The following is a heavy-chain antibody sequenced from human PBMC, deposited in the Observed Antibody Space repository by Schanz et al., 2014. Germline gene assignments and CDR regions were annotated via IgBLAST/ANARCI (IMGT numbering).Heavy chain of an antibody. D-gene: IGHD2-8*02. CDR2: ISDSGDTA. Sequence: VQLVESGGGLVQPGGSLRLSCEASGFSFGNYAMSWVRQAPGKGLEWVSLISDSGDTAYYADSVKGRFTISRDNFKGALYLQMSSLRAEDTAVYYCAKSLESCPGGRCSRGYFDYWGQGTLVTVSS. CDR3: AKSLESCPGGRCSRGYFDY. J-gene: IGHJ4*02. V-gene: IGHV3-23*04. CDR1: GFSFGNYA.